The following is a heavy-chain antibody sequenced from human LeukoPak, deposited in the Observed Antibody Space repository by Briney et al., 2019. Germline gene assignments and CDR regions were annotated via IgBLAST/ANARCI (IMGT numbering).Heavy chain of an antibody. D-gene: IGHD1-26*01. J-gene: IGHJ4*02. Sequence: ASVRVSCKASGYTLTSSHAHWARQAPGQGLEWMGIINCGDGYTNYAQKLQGRVSVTSDTSTSTIYMELSSLRAEDTAIYYCARDRGGSYSIDYWGQGTLVTVSS. CDR3: ARDRGGSYSIDY. CDR1: GYTLTSSH. CDR2: INCGDGYT. V-gene: IGHV1-46*01.